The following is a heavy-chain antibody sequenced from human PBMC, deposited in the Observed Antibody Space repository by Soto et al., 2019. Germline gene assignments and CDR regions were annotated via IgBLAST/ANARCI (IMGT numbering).Heavy chain of an antibody. J-gene: IGHJ4*02. V-gene: IGHV3-30-3*01. Sequence: QVQLVESGGGVVQPGRSLRLSCAASGFTFSSYAMHWVRQAPGKGLEWVAVISYDGSNKYYADSVKGRFTISRDNSKNTLYLRMNSLRAEDTAVYYCARGGHYYDSSGYQATTHDYWGQGTLVTVSS. CDR2: ISYDGSNK. D-gene: IGHD3-22*01. CDR1: GFTFSSYA. CDR3: ARGGHYYDSSGYQATTHDY.